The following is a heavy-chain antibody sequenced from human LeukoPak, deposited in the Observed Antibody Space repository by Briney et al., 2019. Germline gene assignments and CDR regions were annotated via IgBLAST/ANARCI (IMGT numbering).Heavy chain of an antibody. Sequence: SETLSLTCGVSGGSISGTNWWSWVRQPPGQGLEWIGEISLRGLTNYNPSLRSRLTMSLDESKNQVSLNLTSVTAADTAVYYCSRESGPFSPFGFWGQGTLVSVHS. V-gene: IGHV4-4*02. CDR3: SRESGPFSPFGF. CDR2: ISLRGLT. J-gene: IGHJ4*02. D-gene: IGHD1-26*01. CDR1: GGSISGTNW.